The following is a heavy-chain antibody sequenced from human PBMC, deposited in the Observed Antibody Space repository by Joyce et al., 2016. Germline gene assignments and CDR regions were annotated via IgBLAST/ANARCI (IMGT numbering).Heavy chain of an antibody. D-gene: IGHD3-16*01. CDR3: AREIWGPRE. V-gene: IGHV3-7*01. Sequence: EVPLVESGGGWVQPGESLTISCAASGFTFPRYGVTWVRQAPGKGVEWVSNINEDGGAQNSVDALEGRFTISRDNARNSVYLHISSLRGDDTAVYYCAREIWGPREWGQGTLVTVSS. CDR1: GFTFPRYG. CDR2: INEDGGAQ. J-gene: IGHJ4*02.